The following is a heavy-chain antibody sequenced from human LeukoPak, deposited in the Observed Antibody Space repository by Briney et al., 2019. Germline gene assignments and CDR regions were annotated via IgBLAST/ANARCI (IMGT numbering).Heavy chain of an antibody. CDR3: ARAGVDYYDSSGYSHAFDI. Sequence: PSETLSLTCTVSGGSISSSSYYWGWIRQPPGKGLEWIGSIYYSGGTYYNPSLKGRVTISVDTSKNQFSLKLSSVTAADTAVYYCARAGVDYYDSSGYSHAFDIWGQGTMVTVSS. V-gene: IGHV4-39*07. D-gene: IGHD3-22*01. CDR1: GGSISSSSYY. CDR2: IYYSGGT. J-gene: IGHJ3*02.